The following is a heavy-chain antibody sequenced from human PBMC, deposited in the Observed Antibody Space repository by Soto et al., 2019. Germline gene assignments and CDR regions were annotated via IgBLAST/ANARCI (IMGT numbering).Heavy chain of an antibody. CDR2: ISYDGSNK. J-gene: IGHJ4*02. V-gene: IGHV3-30*18. CDR1: GFTFSSYG. Sequence: GGSLRLSCAASGFTFSSYGMHWVRQAPGKGLEWVAVISYDGSNKYYADSVKGRFTISRDNSKNTLYLQMNSLRAEDTAVYYCAKGGLTAMVDYWGQGTLVTVSS. D-gene: IGHD5-18*01. CDR3: AKGGLTAMVDY.